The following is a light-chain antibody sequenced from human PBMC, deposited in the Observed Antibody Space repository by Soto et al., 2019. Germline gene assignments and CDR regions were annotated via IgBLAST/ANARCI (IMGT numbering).Light chain of an antibody. CDR1: QSVFSS. J-gene: IGKJ1*01. V-gene: IGKV3-15*01. CDR2: GAA. CDR3: QQYGGSPRT. Sequence: EIVMTQSPATLSVSPGERVTLSCRASQSVFSSLAWYQQKPGQAPRLLIYGAATRATGIPARFSGSGSGTDFTLTISSLQSEDFAVYYCQQYGGSPRTFGQGTKVEVK.